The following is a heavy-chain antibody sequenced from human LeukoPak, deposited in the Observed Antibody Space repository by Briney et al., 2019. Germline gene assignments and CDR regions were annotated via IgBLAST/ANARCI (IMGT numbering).Heavy chain of an antibody. D-gene: IGHD3-9*01. CDR2: INHNGNVN. CDR1: GFTFSSYW. Sequence: GGSLRLSCAASGFTFSSYWMNWARQAPGKGLEWVASINHNGNVNYYVDSVKGRFTISRDNAKNSLYLQMSNLRAEDTAVYYCAKSLTKNKGYNWFDTWGQGTLVTVSS. J-gene: IGHJ5*02. V-gene: IGHV3-7*03. CDR3: AKSLTKNKGYNWFDT.